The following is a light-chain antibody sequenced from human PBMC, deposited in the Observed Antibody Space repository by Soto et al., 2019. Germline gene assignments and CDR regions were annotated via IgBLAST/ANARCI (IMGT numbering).Light chain of an antibody. CDR1: QPINDY. CDR2: SAS. CDR3: QQTYTTPPET. J-gene: IGKJ3*01. V-gene: IGKV1-39*01. Sequence: DIHMTQSPSSLSASVGDRVAMTCRASQPINDYLNWYRQAPGKAPTLLIYSASSLRSGVPSRFSGRGYGTNFTLIISSLQPEDFATYYCQQTYTTPPETFGPGTKVDIK.